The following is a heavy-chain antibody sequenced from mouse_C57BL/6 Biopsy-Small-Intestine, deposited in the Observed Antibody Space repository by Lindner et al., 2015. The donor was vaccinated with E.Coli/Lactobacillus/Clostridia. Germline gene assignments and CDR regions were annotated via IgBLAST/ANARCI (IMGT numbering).Heavy chain of an antibody. V-gene: IGHV5-17*01. CDR2: IDSGSSTI. J-gene: IGHJ2*01. CDR1: GFTFSDYG. Sequence: VQLQESGGDLVKPGGSLKLSCAASGFTFSDYGMHWVRQAPEKGLEWVAYIDSGSSTIYYADTLKGRFTISRDNAKNTLFLQMTSLRSEDTAMYYCSRGTGRGLDYWGQGTTLTASS. D-gene: IGHD4-1*01. CDR3: SRGTGRGLDY.